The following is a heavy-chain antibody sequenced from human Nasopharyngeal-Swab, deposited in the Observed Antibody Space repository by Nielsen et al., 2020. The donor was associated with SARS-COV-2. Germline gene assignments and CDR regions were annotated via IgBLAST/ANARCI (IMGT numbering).Heavy chain of an antibody. J-gene: IGHJ4*02. CDR3: ARELGTDIVGANPFDY. Sequence: GESLKISCAASGFTFSSYDMHWVRQATGKGLEWVSAIGTAGDTYYPGSVKGRFTISRENAKNSLYLQMNSLRAGDTAVYYCARELGTDIVGANPFDYWGQGTLVTVSS. CDR1: GFTFSSYD. CDR2: IGTAGDT. D-gene: IGHD1-26*01. V-gene: IGHV3-13*01.